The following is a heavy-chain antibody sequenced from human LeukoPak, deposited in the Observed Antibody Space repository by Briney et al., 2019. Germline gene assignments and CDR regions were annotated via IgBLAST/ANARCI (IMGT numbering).Heavy chain of an antibody. CDR3: ARDPYYYDSSGYPGYDAFDI. V-gene: IGHV1-18*01. J-gene: IGHJ3*02. D-gene: IGHD3-22*01. CDR2: ISAYNGNT. Sequence: ASVTVSCKASGYTFTSYGISWVRQAPGQGLEWMGWISAYNGNTNYAQKLQGRVTMTTDTSTSTAYMELRSLRSDDTAVYYCARDPYYYDSSGYPGYDAFDIWGQGTMVTVSS. CDR1: GYTFTSYG.